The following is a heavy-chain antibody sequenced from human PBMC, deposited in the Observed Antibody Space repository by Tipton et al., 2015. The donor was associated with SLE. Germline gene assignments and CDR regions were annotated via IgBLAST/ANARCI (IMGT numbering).Heavy chain of an antibody. CDR3: VRRGNYNFCLDV. CDR2: ISYDGSNK. D-gene: IGHD3-3*01. Sequence: SLRLSCAASGFTFSTYAMHWVRQAPGKGLEWVAVISYDGSNKYYADSVKGRFTISRDNAKNSVYLQLNNLRAEDTAVYFCVRRGNYNFCLDVWGKGTTVTVSS. V-gene: IGHV3-30*04. CDR1: GFTFSTYA. J-gene: IGHJ6*04.